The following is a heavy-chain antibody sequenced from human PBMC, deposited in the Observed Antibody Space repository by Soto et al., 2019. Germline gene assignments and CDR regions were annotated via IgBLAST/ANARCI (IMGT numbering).Heavy chain of an antibody. J-gene: IGHJ4*02. D-gene: IGHD2-2*01. Sequence: SETLSLTCTVSGGAISSSGYYWDWIRQPPGKGLEWIGSIYNNGNTYHSPSLKSRVTISVDTSKIHFSLKVSSVTAADTAIYYCASRYCPSSSCNWIGNYWGQGTLVTVSS. CDR3: ASRYCPSSSCNWIGNY. V-gene: IGHV4-39*02. CDR2: IYNNGNT. CDR1: GGAISSSGYY.